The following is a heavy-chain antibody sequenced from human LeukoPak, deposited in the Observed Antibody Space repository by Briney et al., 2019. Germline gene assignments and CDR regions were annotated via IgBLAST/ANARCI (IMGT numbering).Heavy chain of an antibody. D-gene: IGHD3-16*01. Sequence: GGSLRLSGAASGFIFTNYFMSWVRQAPGKGLEWVASINHNGNVNYYVDSVKGRFTISRDNAKNSLYLQMSNLRAEDTAVYFCARGGGLDVWGQGATVTVSS. J-gene: IGHJ6*02. CDR2: INHNGNVN. CDR1: GFIFTNYF. CDR3: ARGGGLDV. V-gene: IGHV3-7*03.